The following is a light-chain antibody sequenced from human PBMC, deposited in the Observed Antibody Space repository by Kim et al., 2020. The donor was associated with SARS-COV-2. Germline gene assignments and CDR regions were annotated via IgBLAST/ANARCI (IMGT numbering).Light chain of an antibody. Sequence: ESVGDGVTITCRASQDISNYLAWCQQKPGKGPKLRISAASALQSGVPSRFSGSGSGTDFTLTIRSLQPEDVATYYCKKNNSAPWTFGEGTKVDIK. CDR2: AAS. CDR1: QDISNY. V-gene: IGKV1-27*01. J-gene: IGKJ1*01. CDR3: KKNNSAPWT.